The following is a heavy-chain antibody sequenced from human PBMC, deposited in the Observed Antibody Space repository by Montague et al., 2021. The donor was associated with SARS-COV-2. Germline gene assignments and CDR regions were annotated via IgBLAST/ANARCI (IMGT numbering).Heavy chain of an antibody. Sequence: SETLSLTCTVSGGSISSHYWSWIRQPPGKGLEWIGYIYYSGSTNYNPSLKSRVTISVDTSKNQFSLKLSSVTAADTAVYYCARGREYSSSAGFDYWGQGTLVTVSS. J-gene: IGHJ4*02. V-gene: IGHV4-59*11. D-gene: IGHD6-6*01. CDR1: GGSISSHY. CDR3: ARGREYSSSAGFDY. CDR2: IYYSGST.